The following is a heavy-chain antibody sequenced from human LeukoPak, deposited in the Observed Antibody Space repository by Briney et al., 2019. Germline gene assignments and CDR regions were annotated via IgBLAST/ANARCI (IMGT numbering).Heavy chain of an antibody. D-gene: IGHD1-26*01. CDR2: INHSGST. CDR3: ARVGGMARAFHYFDY. V-gene: IGHV4-34*01. J-gene: IGHJ4*02. CDR1: GGSFSGYY. Sequence: SETLSLTCAVYGGSFSGYYWSWIRQPPGKGLEWIGEINHSGSTNYNPSLKSRVTISVDTSKNQFSLKLSSVTAADTAVYYCARVGGMARAFHYFDYWGQGTLVTVSS.